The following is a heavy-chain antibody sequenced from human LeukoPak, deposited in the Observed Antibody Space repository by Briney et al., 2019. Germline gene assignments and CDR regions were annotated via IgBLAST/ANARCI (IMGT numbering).Heavy chain of an antibody. Sequence: ASVKVSCKTSGYSFATYGICWVRQAPGDGLEWMGWISANTGKTSYAQKFQDRVTMTTDTSTTTAYMELRSLRLDDTAVYFCAKVAGDRMDYWGQGTLVTVSS. D-gene: IGHD6-13*01. CDR1: GYSFATYG. CDR3: AKVAGDRMDY. CDR2: ISANTGKT. V-gene: IGHV1-18*01. J-gene: IGHJ4*02.